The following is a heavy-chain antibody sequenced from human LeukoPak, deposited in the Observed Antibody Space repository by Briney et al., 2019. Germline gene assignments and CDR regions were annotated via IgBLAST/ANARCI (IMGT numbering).Heavy chain of an antibody. CDR3: ARRQKLRGPRAGDAFDI. CDR2: ISSSSSYI. J-gene: IGHJ3*02. D-gene: IGHD4/OR15-4a*01. Sequence: GGSLRLSCAASGFTFSCYSMNWVRQAPGKGLEWVSSISSSSSYIYYADSVEGRFTISRDNAKNSLYLQMNSLRAEDTAVYYCARRQKLRGPRAGDAFDIWGQGTMVTVSS. V-gene: IGHV3-21*01. CDR1: GFTFSCYS.